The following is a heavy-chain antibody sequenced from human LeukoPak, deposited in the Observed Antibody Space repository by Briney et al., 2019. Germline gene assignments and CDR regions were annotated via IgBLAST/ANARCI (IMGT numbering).Heavy chain of an antibody. CDR2: IYSGGST. Sequence: GGSLRLSCAASGFTVSSNYMSWVRQAPGKGLEWVSVIYSGGSTYYADSVKGRFTISRDNSKNTLYLQMNSLRAEDTAVYCCARDPDPMFRGVMDVIWGQGTLVTVSS. J-gene: IGHJ4*02. V-gene: IGHV3-53*01. D-gene: IGHD3-10*01. CDR1: GFTVSSNY. CDR3: ARDPDPMFRGVMDVI.